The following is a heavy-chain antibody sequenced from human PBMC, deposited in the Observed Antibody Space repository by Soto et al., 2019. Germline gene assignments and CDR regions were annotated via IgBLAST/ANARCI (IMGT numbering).Heavy chain of an antibody. CDR1: GFTFSSYG. V-gene: IGHV3-30*03. Sequence: QVPLVESGGGVVQPGRSLRLSCAASGFTFSSYGMHWVRQAPGKGLEWVAVISYDGSNKYYADSVKGRFTISRDNSKNTLYLQMNSLRAEDTAVYYCASLTVAEDWFDPWGQGTLVTVSS. D-gene: IGHD2-15*01. CDR2: ISYDGSNK. J-gene: IGHJ5*02. CDR3: ASLTVAEDWFDP.